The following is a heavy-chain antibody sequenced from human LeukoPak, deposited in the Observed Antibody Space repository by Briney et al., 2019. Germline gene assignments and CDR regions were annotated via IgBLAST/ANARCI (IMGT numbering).Heavy chain of an antibody. CDR1: GFTFSSYS. CDR3: ARPYGSGSYFGY. D-gene: IGHD3-10*01. Sequence: PGGSLRLSCAASGFTFSSYSMNWVRQAPGKGLEWVSSISSSSSYIYYADSVKGRFTISRDNAKNSLYLQMNSLRVEDTAVYYCARPYGSGSYFGYWGQGTLVTVSS. CDR2: ISSSSSYI. V-gene: IGHV3-21*01. J-gene: IGHJ4*02.